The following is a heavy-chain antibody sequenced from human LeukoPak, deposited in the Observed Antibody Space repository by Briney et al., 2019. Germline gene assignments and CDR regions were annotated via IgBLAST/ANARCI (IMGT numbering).Heavy chain of an antibody. CDR3: ARPGITGSHAGFAY. Sequence: GEYPKPSRKGSGYSFTNYWIGWVRQMPGKGLEWMGIIYPGDSDNRYSPSFQGQVTISVDKSISTAYLQWSGLKASDTAIYYCARPGITGSHAGFAYWGQGTLVTVSS. V-gene: IGHV5-51*01. D-gene: IGHD1-20*01. CDR1: GYSFTNYW. J-gene: IGHJ4*02. CDR2: IYPGDSDN.